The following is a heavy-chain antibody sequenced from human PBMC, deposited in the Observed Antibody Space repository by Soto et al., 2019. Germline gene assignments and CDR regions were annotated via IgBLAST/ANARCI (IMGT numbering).Heavy chain of an antibody. D-gene: IGHD3-22*01. CDR2: IYYSGST. Sequence: PSETLSLTCTVSGGSISSGDYCWSWIRQPPGKGLEWIGYIYYSGSTYYNPSLKSRVTISVDTSKNQFSLKLSSVTAADTAVYYCARGSYYYDSSGYYHYWCQGTLVTVS. CDR3: ARGSYYYDSSGYYHY. CDR1: GGSISSGDYC. V-gene: IGHV4-30-4*01. J-gene: IGHJ4*02.